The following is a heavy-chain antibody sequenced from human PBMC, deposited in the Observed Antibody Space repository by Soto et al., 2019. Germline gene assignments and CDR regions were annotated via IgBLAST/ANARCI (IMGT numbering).Heavy chain of an antibody. V-gene: IGHV3-30-3*01. CDR1: GFTFSSYA. J-gene: IGHJ4*02. CDR2: ISYDGSNK. CDR3: ARDGGGVDTAMGGGIDY. Sequence: QVQLVESGGGVVQPGRSLRLSCAASGFTFSSYAMHWVRQAPGKGLEWVAVISYDGSNKYYADSVKGRFTISRDNSKNTLYQQMNSLRAEDTAVDYCARDGGGVDTAMGGGIDYWGQGTLVTVSS. D-gene: IGHD5-18*01.